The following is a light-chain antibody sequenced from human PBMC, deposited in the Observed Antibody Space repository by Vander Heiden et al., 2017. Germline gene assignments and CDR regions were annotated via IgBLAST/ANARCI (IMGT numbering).Light chain of an antibody. CDR1: QNRLPSNGNNY. CDR2: LAS. CDR3: MQALHLPRT. J-gene: IGKJ1*01. V-gene: IGKV2-28*01. Sequence: DIVMPQSPLSLSVIPGQPASISCRSSQNRLPSNGNNYLPWYMQKPGQSPQLLIYLASNRSAGVPDRFSGSESGTDFTLKISRVEAEDVGVYHCMQALHLPRTFGQGTKVEIK.